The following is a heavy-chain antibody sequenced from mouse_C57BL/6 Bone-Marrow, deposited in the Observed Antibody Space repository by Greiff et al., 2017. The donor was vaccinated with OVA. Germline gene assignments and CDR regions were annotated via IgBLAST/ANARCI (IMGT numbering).Heavy chain of an antibody. V-gene: IGHV1-59*01. D-gene: IGHD2-4*01. CDR3: ARVPSYYDGHYYAMDY. J-gene: IGHJ4*01. CDR1: GYTFTSYW. CDR2: IDPSDSYT. Sequence: QVQLQQPGAELVRPGTSVKLSCKASGYTFTSYWMHWVKQRPGQGLEWIGVIDPSDSYTNYNQKFKGKATLTVDTSSSTAYMQLSSLTSEDSAVYYCARVPSYYDGHYYAMDYWGQGTSVTVSS.